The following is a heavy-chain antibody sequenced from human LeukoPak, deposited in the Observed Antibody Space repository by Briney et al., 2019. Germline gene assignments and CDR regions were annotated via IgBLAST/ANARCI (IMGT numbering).Heavy chain of an antibody. J-gene: IGHJ6*03. CDR2: IYYSGST. V-gene: IGHV4-59*01. D-gene: IGHD5-12*01. CDR1: DGSISSYY. CDR3: ARAGATHYYYYMGV. Sequence: PSETLSLTCTVSDGSISSYYWSWIRQPPGKGLEWIGYIYYSGSTNYNPSLKSRLTISVDTSKNQFSLKLSSVTAADTAVYYCARAGATHYYYYMGVWGKGTTVTISS.